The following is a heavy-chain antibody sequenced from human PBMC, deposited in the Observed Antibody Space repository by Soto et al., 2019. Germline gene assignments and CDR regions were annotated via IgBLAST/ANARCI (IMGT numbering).Heavy chain of an antibody. Sequence: GCLRLSCAASGFIASNYAMSWVRRAPGKGLEWVSGFSGSGGATFYADSVKGRFTISRDSSKNTIYLQMDRLRADDTAVYYCAKAVGDYWGRGTLVTVSS. J-gene: IGHJ4*02. CDR3: AKAVGDY. CDR1: GFIASNYA. D-gene: IGHD1-26*01. CDR2: FSGSGGAT. V-gene: IGHV3-23*01.